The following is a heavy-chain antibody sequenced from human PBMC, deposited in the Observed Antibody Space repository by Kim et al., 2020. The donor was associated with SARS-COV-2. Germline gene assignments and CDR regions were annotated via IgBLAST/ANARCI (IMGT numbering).Heavy chain of an antibody. CDR2: IYYSGST. D-gene: IGHD6-19*01. J-gene: IGHJ4*02. CDR1: GASISTSDYY. Sequence: SETLSLTCTVSGASISTSDYYWGGIRQPPGKGLEWIGSIYYSGSTYYNPSLKSRVTISVDTSKNQFSLKLSSVTAADTAVFYCARHLVGGWRPSFDYWGQGTLVTVSS. CDR3: ARHLVGGWRPSFDY. V-gene: IGHV4-39*01.